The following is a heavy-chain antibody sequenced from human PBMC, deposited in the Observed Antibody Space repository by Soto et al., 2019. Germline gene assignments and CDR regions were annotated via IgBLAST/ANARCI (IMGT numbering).Heavy chain of an antibody. V-gene: IGHV4-39*01. CDR1: GGSISSSNYY. J-gene: IGHJ4*02. CDR3: ATDYYYDSSGTPDY. CDR2: IYYSGNT. D-gene: IGHD3-22*01. Sequence: PSETLSLTCTVSGGSISSSNYYWGWIRQPPGKGLEWIGSIYYSGNTYYNPSVKSRVTISLETSKNQFSLKLSSVTAADTAVYYCATDYYYDSSGTPDYWGQGTLDTVSS.